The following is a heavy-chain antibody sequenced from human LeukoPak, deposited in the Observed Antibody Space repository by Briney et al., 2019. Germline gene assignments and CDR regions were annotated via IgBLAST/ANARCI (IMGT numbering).Heavy chain of an antibody. Sequence: PSETLSLTCTVSGGSISSYYWSWIRQPAGKGLESIGHISTSGSTNYNPSLKSRVTMSVDTSKNQFSLKLTSVTAADTAVYYCARAGGTRGIEGIPLRGDAFDIWGQGTMVTVS. J-gene: IGHJ3*02. CDR1: GGSISSYY. V-gene: IGHV4-4*07. CDR3: ARAGGTRGIEGIPLRGDAFDI. D-gene: IGHD1-26*01. CDR2: ISTSGST.